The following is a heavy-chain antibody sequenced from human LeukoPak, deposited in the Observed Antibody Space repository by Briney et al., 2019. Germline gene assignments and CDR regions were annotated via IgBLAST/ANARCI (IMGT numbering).Heavy chain of an antibody. CDR2: IWYDGSNK. CDR1: GFTFSSYG. D-gene: IGHD2-21*02. J-gene: IGHJ4*02. CDR3: AREGRCGGDCYYDY. V-gene: IGHV3-33*01. Sequence: GRSLRLSCAASGFTFSSYGMHWVRQAPGKGLEWVAVIWYDGSNKYYADSVKGRFTISRDNSKNTLYLQMNSLRAEDTAVYYCAREGRCGGDCYYDYWGQGTLVTVS.